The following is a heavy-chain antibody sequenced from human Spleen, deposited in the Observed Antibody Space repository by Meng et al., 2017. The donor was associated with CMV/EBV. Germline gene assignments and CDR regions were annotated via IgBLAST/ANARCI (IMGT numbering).Heavy chain of an antibody. CDR1: GYSFTSYW. V-gene: IGHV5-51*01. J-gene: IGHJ4*02. Sequence: KGSGYSFTSYWIGWVRQMPGKGLGWMGIIYPGDSDTRYSPSFQGQVTISADKSISTAYLQWSSLKASDTAMYYCARLVEQLNYFDYWGQGTLVTVSS. D-gene: IGHD6-6*01. CDR2: IYPGDSDT. CDR3: ARLVEQLNYFDY.